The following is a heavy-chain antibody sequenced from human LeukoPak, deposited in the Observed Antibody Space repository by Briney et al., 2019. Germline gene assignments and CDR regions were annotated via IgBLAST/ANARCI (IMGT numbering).Heavy chain of an antibody. CDR1: GYTFTGYY. V-gene: IGHV1-2*02. J-gene: IGHJ2*01. CDR2: INPNSGAT. D-gene: IGHD4-17*01. CDR3: ARYYGDLHWYFDL. Sequence: ASVKVSCKASGYTFTGYYMHWVRQAPGQGLEWMGWINPNSGATIYAQKFQGRVTMTRDTSISTAYMELSSLRSDDTAVYYCARYYGDLHWYFDLWGRGTLVTVSS.